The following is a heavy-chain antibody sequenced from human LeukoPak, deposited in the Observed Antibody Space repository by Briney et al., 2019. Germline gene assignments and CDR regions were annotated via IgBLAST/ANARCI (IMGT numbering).Heavy chain of an antibody. CDR1: GDSISSSSYY. V-gene: IGHV4-39*07. CDR3: ARADPGTKTLIFDY. D-gene: IGHD2-8*01. Sequence: SETLSLTCTVSGDSISSSSYYWGWIRQPPGKGLEWIGSIYYSGSTYYNPSLKSRVTISVDTSKNQFSMKLSSVTAADTAVYYCARADPGTKTLIFDYWGPGTLVTVSS. J-gene: IGHJ4*02. CDR2: IYYSGST.